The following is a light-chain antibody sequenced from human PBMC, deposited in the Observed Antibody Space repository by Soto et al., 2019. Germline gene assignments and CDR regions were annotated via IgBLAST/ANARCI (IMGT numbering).Light chain of an antibody. J-gene: IGKJ5*01. CDR3: QQYGSSPLVT. CDR2: GTS. CDR1: QSVSSSS. V-gene: IGKV3-20*01. Sequence: EIVLTQSPGTLSLSPGERATLSCRASQSVSSSSLAWYQQRPGQAPRLLIYGTSSRATGIPDRCSGSGSGTDFTLTISRLKPEDFAVYYCQQYGSSPLVTFGQGTRLEIK.